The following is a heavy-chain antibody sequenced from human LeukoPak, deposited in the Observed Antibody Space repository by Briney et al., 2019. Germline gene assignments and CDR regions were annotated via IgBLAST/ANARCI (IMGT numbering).Heavy chain of an antibody. CDR1: GGSISSSSYD. J-gene: IGHJ4*02. Sequence: SETLSLTCTVSGGSISSSSYDWGWIREPPGKGLEWIGRMDYSGTSYYHPSLKSRVPISVDTPKNQFPLKLSSVTAADPAVYYCARDPLSLGIAVAGGPWAGDYWGQGTLGTVSP. V-gene: IGHV4-39*06. CDR2: MDYSGTS. CDR3: ARDPLSLGIAVAGGPWAGDY. D-gene: IGHD6-19*01.